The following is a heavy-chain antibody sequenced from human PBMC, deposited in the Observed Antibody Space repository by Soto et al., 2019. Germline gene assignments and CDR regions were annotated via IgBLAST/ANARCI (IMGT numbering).Heavy chain of an antibody. D-gene: IGHD6-13*01. CDR2: ISNRGSDT. CDR3: AKDTYSSSWYF. J-gene: IGHJ4*02. Sequence: GGSLRLSCAGSGFTFINYAMTWVRQAPGKGLEWVSSISNRGSDTYYVDSVKGRFTISRDNSKNTLYLQMNRLRAEDTAVYYCAKDTYSSSWYFWGQGTLVTVSS. CDR1: GFTFINYA. V-gene: IGHV3-23*01.